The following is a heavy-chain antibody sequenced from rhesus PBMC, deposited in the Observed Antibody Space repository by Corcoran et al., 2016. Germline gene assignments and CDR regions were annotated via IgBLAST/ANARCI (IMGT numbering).Heavy chain of an antibody. CDR1: GGSISDYYY. D-gene: IGHD3-3*01. CDR3: ASTIFGLVTFDY. Sequence: QVQLQESGPGLVKPSETLSLTCAVSGGSISDYYYWNCIRQPPGKGLEWIGNIYGHSSSTYYNPSRKSRVTISKDTSKNQFFLKLSSVTAADTAVYYCASTIFGLVTFDYWGQGVLVTVSS. CDR2: IYGHSSST. V-gene: IGHV4S9*01. J-gene: IGHJ4*01.